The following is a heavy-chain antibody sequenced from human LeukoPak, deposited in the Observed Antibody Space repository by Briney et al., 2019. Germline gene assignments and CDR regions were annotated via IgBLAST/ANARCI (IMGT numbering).Heavy chain of an antibody. V-gene: IGHV4-61*02. Sequence: SQTLSLTCTVSGGSISSGSYYWSWIRQPAGKGLEWIGRIYTSGSTNYNPSLKSRVTISVDTSKNQFSLKLSSVTAAGTAVYCCARLYGSGSSLYFDYWGQGTLVTVSS. D-gene: IGHD3-10*01. CDR2: IYTSGST. J-gene: IGHJ4*02. CDR1: GGSISSGSYY. CDR3: ARLYGSGSSLYFDY.